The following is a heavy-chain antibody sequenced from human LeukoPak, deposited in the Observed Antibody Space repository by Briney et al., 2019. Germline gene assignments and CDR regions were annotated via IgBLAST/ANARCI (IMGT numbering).Heavy chain of an antibody. V-gene: IGHV3-64*01. Sequence: GGSLRLSCAASGFTFITYCMHWIRQAPGKGLEYVSAISSNGGKTYYANSVKGRFTISSDNSKNTLYLQMGSLRAEDMAVYYCASDYNNIWAPLFDSWGQGTLVTVSS. CDR2: ISSNGGKT. CDR1: GFTFITYC. J-gene: IGHJ4*02. CDR3: ASDYNNIWAPLFDS. D-gene: IGHD1-14*01.